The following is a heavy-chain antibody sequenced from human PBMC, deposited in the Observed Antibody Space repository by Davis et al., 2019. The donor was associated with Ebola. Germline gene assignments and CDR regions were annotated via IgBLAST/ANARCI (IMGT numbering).Heavy chain of an antibody. D-gene: IGHD5-18*01. CDR2: IYHSGST. CDR1: GYSISSGYY. J-gene: IGHJ4*02. CDR3: ARAPWGRSYGTFDY. V-gene: IGHV4-38-2*02. Sequence: SETLSLTCTVSGYSISSGYYWGWIRQPPGKGLEWIGSIYHSGSTYYNLSLKSRVTISVDTSKNQFSLKLSSVTAADTAVYYCARAPWGRSYGTFDYWGQGTLVTVSS.